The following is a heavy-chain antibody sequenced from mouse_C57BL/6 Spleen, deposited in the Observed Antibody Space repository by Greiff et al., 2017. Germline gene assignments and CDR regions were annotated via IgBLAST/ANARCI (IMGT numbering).Heavy chain of an antibody. D-gene: IGHD2-2*01. J-gene: IGHJ2*01. CDR3: AAMVTTPFDY. V-gene: IGHV1-53*01. Sequence: QVQLQQPGTELVKPGASVKLSCKASGYTFTSYWMHWVKQRPGQGLEWIGNINPSNGGTNYNASFKSKATLTVNKTASTAYMQLSSLTSEDSAVYYCAAMVTTPFDYWGQGTTLTVSS. CDR1: GYTFTSYW. CDR2: INPSNGGT.